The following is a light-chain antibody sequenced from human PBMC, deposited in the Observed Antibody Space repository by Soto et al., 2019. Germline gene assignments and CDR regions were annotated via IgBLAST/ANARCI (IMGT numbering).Light chain of an antibody. Sequence: DLQMTQSPSTLSASVGDRVTITCRASHSISSWLAWYQQKPGKAPKLLIYKASSLESGVPSRFSGSGSGTEFTLTISSLQPDDFATYYRQQYNSYPWTFGQGTKVEIK. J-gene: IGKJ1*01. CDR3: QQYNSYPWT. CDR2: KAS. V-gene: IGKV1-5*03. CDR1: HSISSW.